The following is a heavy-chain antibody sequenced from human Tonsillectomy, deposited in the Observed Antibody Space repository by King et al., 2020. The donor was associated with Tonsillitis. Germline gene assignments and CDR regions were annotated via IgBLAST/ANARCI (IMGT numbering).Heavy chain of an antibody. V-gene: IGHV3-23*04. CDR2: ISGGGAHT. CDR3: AKDGGGWYTSGWYYFDY. CDR1: GFTFDNYA. Sequence: VQLVESGGGLVQPGGSLRLSCAASGFTFDNYAMTWVRQAPGKVLEWVSSISGGGAHTYYADSVKGRFTISRDKSKNTLYLQMNSLRAEDTAVYFCAKDGGGWYTSGWYYFDYWGQGTLVTVSS. D-gene: IGHD6-19*01. J-gene: IGHJ4*02.